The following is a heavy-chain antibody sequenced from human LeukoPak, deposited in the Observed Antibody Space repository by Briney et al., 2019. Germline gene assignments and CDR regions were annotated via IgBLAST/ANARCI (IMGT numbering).Heavy chain of an antibody. Sequence: ASVKVSCKASGYTFANNYLDWVRQAPGQGLEWMGMIYPRDGSTSYAQNFQGRVTVTRDTSTTTVHMELRGLRSEDTAVYYCARDQEGFDYWGQGTVVTVSS. CDR1: GYTFANNY. J-gene: IGHJ4*02. V-gene: IGHV1-46*01. CDR3: ARDQEGFDY. CDR2: IYPRDGST.